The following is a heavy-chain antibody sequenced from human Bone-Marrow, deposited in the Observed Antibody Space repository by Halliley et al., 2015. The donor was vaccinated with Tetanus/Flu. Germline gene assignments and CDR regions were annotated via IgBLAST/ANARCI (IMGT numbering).Heavy chain of an antibody. V-gene: IGHV4-39*01. J-gene: IGHJ4*02. CDR2: FYSGGSS. CDR3: ARLVIPASYYDS. CDR1: GGSISTTTYY. Sequence: TLSLTCTVSGGSISTTTYYWAWIRQPPGKGLEWIGSFYSGGSSYYNPSLESRVTISVDTSKNQLSLRVDSVTAADTAIFYCARLVIPASYYDSWGQGTLVTVSS.